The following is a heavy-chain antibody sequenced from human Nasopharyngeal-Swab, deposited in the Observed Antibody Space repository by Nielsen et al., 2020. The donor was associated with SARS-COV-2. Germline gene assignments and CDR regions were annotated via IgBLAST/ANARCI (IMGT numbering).Heavy chain of an antibody. D-gene: IGHD3-22*01. CDR3: ARVLRYYDSSGRWRWEGDYFDY. J-gene: IGHJ4*02. V-gene: IGHV4-34*01. CDR1: GGSFRGYY. CDR2: INHSGST. Sequence: SETLSLTCAVYGGSFRGYYWCWIRQPPGKGLEWIGEINHSGSTNYNPSLKSRVTISVDTSKNQFSLKLSSVTAADTAVYYCARVLRYYDSSGRWRWEGDYFDYWGQGTLVTVSS.